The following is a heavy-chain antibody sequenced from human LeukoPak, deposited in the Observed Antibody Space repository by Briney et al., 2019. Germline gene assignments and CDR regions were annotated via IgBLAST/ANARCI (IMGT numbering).Heavy chain of an antibody. CDR3: ARGSSGSYYRLFDY. Sequence: GGSLSLSCAASGFTLEDYGMSWVRQAPGKGLEWVSGINWNGGSTGYADSVKGRFTISRDNAKNSLYLQMNSLRAEDTAFYYCARGSSGSYYRLFDYWGQGTLVTVSS. J-gene: IGHJ4*02. V-gene: IGHV3-20*04. CDR2: INWNGGST. CDR1: GFTLEDYG. D-gene: IGHD1-26*01.